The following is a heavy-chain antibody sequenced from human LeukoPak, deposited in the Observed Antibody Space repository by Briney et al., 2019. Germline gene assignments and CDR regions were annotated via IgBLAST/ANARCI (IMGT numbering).Heavy chain of an antibody. J-gene: IGHJ4*02. CDR2: IYPGDSNT. Sequence: GESLKISCKGSGYRFSSYWIGWVRQMPGKGLEWMGIIYPGDSNTRYSPSLQGQVTLSADTSISTAYLQWSSLKASDTAMYYCGSGDTYFDYWGQGTLVTVSS. D-gene: IGHD2-21*02. CDR1: GYRFSSYW. V-gene: IGHV5-51*01. CDR3: GSGDTYFDY.